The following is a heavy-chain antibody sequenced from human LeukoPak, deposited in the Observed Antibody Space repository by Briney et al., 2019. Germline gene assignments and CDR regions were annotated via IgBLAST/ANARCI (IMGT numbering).Heavy chain of an antibody. J-gene: IGHJ1*01. Sequence: GGSLRLSCAASGFIFNNYAMSWVRQAPGKGLEWVSVISGSGGSTYYADSGKGRFTISRDNLKNTVYPQINSLRAEDTAVYYCAKGRYDYGDYAHFQHWGQGTLVTVSA. CDR2: ISGSGGST. CDR3: AKGRYDYGDYAHFQH. V-gene: IGHV3-23*01. D-gene: IGHD4-17*01. CDR1: GFIFNNYA.